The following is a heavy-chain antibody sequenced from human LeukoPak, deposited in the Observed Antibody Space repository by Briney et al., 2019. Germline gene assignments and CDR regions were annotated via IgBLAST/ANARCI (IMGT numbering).Heavy chain of an antibody. CDR1: GYTFTGYY. J-gene: IGHJ3*02. CDR2: INPNSGGT. V-gene: IGHV1-2*02. CDR3: ARDQYSGSYYAAFDI. Sequence: ASVTVSFKASGYTFTGYYMHWVRQTPGQGLEWMGWINPNSGGTNYAQKFQGRVTMTRDTSISTAYMELSRLRSDDTAVYYCARDQYSGSYYAAFDIWGQGTMVTVSS. D-gene: IGHD1-26*01.